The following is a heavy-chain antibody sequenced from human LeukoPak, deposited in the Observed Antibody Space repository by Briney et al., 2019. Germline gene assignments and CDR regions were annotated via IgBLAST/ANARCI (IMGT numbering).Heavy chain of an antibody. D-gene: IGHD6-6*01. J-gene: IGHJ4*02. V-gene: IGHV4-34*01. CDR3: ARNFEYGRTPGRY. CDR2: INHSGST. CDR1: GGSFSGYY. Sequence: PSETLSLTCAVYGGSFSGYYWSWIRQPPGKGLEWIGEINHSGSTNYNPSLKSRVTISVDTSKNQFSLKLSSVTAADTAVYYCARNFEYGRTPGRYWGQGTLVTVSS.